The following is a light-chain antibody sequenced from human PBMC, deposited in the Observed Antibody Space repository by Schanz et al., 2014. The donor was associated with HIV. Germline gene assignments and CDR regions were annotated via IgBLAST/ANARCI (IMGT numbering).Light chain of an antibody. V-gene: IGLV2-11*01. CDR2: DVT. Sequence: QSVLTQPRSVSGSPGQSVTISCTGTSSDVGGYNRVSWYQQHPGKAPRVIIYDVTSRPSGVSARFSASKTGETASLTISGLQAEDEAEYYCSSYSGHNNLGIFGGGTKLTVL. J-gene: IGLJ2*01. CDR3: SSYSGHNNLGI. CDR1: SSDVGGYNR.